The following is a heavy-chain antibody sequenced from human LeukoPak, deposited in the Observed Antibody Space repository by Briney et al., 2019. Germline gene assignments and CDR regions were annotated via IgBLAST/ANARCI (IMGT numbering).Heavy chain of an antibody. CDR1: GFTFSSYA. CDR3: AKDSVRFGELYY. V-gene: IGHV3-23*01. J-gene: IGHJ4*02. Sequence: GGSLRLSCAASGFTFSSYAMSWVRQAPGKGLEWVSAIGGSGGSTYYADSVKGRFTISRDNSKNTLYLQMNSLRAEDTAVYYCAKDSVRFGELYYWGQGTLVTVSS. CDR2: IGGSGGST. D-gene: IGHD3-10*01.